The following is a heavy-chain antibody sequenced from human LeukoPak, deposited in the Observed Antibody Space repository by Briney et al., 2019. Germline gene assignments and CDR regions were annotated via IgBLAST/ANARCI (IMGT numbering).Heavy chain of an antibody. CDR1: GFTVSSNY. J-gene: IGHJ4*02. CDR2: IYSGGST. Sequence: GGSLRLSCAASGFTVSSNYMSWVRQAPGKGLEWVSVIYSGGSTYYADSVKGRFTISRDNSKNTLYLQMNSLRAEDTAVYYCARDPDAETSSSWLHWGQGTLVTVSS. CDR3: ARDPDAETSSSWLH. D-gene: IGHD6-13*01. V-gene: IGHV3-66*01.